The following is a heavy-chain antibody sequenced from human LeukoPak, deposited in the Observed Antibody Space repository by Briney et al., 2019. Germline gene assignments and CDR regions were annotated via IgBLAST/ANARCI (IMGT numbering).Heavy chain of an antibody. Sequence: SQTLSLTCTVSGGSISSGGYYWSWIRQHPGKGLEWIGYIYYSGSTNYNPSLKSRVTISVDTSKNQFSLKLSSVTAADTAVYYCARAAYNWNPDELGYYMDVWGKGTTVTVSS. CDR2: IYYSGST. D-gene: IGHD1-20*01. CDR3: ARAAYNWNPDELGYYMDV. V-gene: IGHV4-61*08. J-gene: IGHJ6*03. CDR1: GGSISSGGYY.